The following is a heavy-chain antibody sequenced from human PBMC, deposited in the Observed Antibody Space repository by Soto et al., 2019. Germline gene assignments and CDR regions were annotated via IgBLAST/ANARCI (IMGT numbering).Heavy chain of an antibody. V-gene: IGHV2-70*04. Sequence: GSGPTLVNPTQTLTLTCTFSGFSLSTSGMRGSWIRQPPGKALEWLARIHWDDDKFYSTSLKTRLTIPKDPPKNQVVLTITNMDPLDTATYYCARTPPWFGELYDYWGQGTLVTVSS. J-gene: IGHJ4*02. D-gene: IGHD3-10*01. CDR1: GFSLSTSGMR. CDR2: IHWDDDK. CDR3: ARTPPWFGELYDY.